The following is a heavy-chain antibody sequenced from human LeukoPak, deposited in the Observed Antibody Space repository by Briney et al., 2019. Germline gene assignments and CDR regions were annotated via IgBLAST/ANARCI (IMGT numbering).Heavy chain of an antibody. V-gene: IGHV3-21*01. D-gene: IGHD3-22*01. CDR2: ISSSSSYI. Sequence: GGSLRLSCAASGFTFSSYAMHWVRQAPGKGLEWVSSISSSSSYIYYADSVKGRFTISRDNAKNSLYLQMNSLRAEDTAVYYCARDMTHYYDSSGPTFFQHWGQGTLVTVSS. CDR1: GFTFSSYA. CDR3: ARDMTHYYDSSGPTFFQH. J-gene: IGHJ1*01.